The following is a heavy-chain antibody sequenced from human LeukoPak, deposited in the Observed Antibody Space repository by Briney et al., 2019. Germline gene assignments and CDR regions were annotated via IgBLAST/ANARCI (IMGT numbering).Heavy chain of an antibody. CDR1: GFTFSSYW. J-gene: IGHJ4*02. V-gene: IGHV3-74*01. D-gene: IGHD1-26*01. Sequence: GGSLRLSCAASGFTFSSYWMHWVRQAPGKGLVWVSRINSDGSSTSYADSVKGRFTISRDNAKNTLYLQMNGLRAEDTAVYYCAREGSYHSRAIDYWGQGTLVTVSS. CDR2: INSDGSST. CDR3: AREGSYHSRAIDY.